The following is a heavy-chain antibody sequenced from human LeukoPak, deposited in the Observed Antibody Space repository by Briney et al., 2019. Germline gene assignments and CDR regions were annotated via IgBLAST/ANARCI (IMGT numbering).Heavy chain of an antibody. D-gene: IGHD1-26*01. Sequence: GGSLRLSCAASGFTFSSYAMHWVRQAPGKGLEWGAVISYDGSNKYYADSVKGRFTISRDNSKNTLYLQMNSRRAEDTAVYYCAREMEPYYYYGMDGGGQGTTVTVSS. J-gene: IGHJ6*02. CDR1: GFTFSSYA. CDR3: AREMEPYYYYGMDG. V-gene: IGHV3-30*04. CDR2: ISYDGSNK.